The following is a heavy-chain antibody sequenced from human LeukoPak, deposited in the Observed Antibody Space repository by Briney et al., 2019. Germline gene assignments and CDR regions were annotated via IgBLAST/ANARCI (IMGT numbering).Heavy chain of an antibody. V-gene: IGHV1-69*04. CDR2: IVPILGTA. J-gene: IGHJ4*02. CDR3: ARQNGDTTLGRSSPTLYYFDY. CDR1: GGTFSTYA. D-gene: IGHD5-18*01. Sequence: SVKVSCKASGGTFSTYAVSWVRQAPGQGLEWMGRIVPILGTANYAQKFQGRVTITADKSTSTAYMELSSLRSEDTAVYYCARQNGDTTLGRSSPTLYYFDYWGQGTLVTVSS.